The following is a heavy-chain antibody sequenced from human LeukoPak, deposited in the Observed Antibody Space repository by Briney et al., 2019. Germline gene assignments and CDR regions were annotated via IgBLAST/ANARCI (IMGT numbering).Heavy chain of an antibody. CDR2: LSDTGNT. Sequence: GGSLRLSCAASGFTVSNSAMSWVRQAPGKGLEWVSLLSDTGNTYYADSVKGRFTISRDNSKNTLDLQMNSPRAEDTAVYYCAKDPHPSYCSGDNCYSAWGQGTLVTVSS. CDR1: GFTVSNSA. D-gene: IGHD2-15*01. V-gene: IGHV3-23*01. J-gene: IGHJ4*02. CDR3: AKDPHPSYCSGDNCYSA.